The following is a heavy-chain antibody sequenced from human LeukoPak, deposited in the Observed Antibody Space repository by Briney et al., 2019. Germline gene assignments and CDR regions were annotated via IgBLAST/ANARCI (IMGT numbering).Heavy chain of an antibody. V-gene: IGHV6-1*01. D-gene: IGHD1-26*01. CDR3: ARVDWDLPMEAFHV. CDR1: GDSVSNNSAA. Sequence: SQTLSLTCAISGDSVSNNSAAWNWIRQSPSRGLECLGRTYYRSKWFNDYAVSLRGRITINADTSKNQFSLQLKSVTPEDTAVYYCARVDWDLPMEAFHVWGQGTMVTVSS. CDR2: TYYRSKWFN. J-gene: IGHJ3*01.